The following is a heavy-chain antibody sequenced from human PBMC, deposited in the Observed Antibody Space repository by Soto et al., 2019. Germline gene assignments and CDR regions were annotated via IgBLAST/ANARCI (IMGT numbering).Heavy chain of an antibody. CDR3: APEGPYS. CDR1: GFTFSSYG. J-gene: IGHJ3*02. V-gene: IGHV3-33*01. CDR2: IWYDGSNK. Sequence: QVQLVESGGGVVQPGRSLRLSCAASGFTFSSYGMHWVRQAPGKGLEWVAVIWYDGSNKYYADSVKGRFTISRDNSKNALYLQRNSLRAEDTGVYYCAPEGPYSWGQGTMVTVSS.